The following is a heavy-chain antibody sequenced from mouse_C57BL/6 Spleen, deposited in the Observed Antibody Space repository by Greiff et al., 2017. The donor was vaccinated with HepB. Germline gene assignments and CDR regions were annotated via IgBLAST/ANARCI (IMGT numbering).Heavy chain of an antibody. CDR3: AATTVYYFGY. D-gene: IGHD1-1*01. CDR2: IDPSDSET. V-gene: IGHV1-52*01. Sequence: QVHVKQPGAELVRPGSSVKLSCKASGYTFTSYWMHWVKQRPIQGLEWIGNIDPSDSETHYNQKFKDKATLTVDKSSSTAYMQLSSLTSEDSAVYYCAATTVYYFGYWGPGTTLTVSS. CDR1: GYTFTSYW. J-gene: IGHJ2*01.